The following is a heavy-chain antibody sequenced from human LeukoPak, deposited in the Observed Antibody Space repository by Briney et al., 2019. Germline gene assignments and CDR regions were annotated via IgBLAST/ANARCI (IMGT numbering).Heavy chain of an antibody. V-gene: IGHV3-9*01. CDR1: GFTFDDYA. J-gene: IGHJ3*02. Sequence: PGRSPRLSCAASGFTFDDYAMHWVRQAPGKGLEWVSGISWNSGSIGYADSVKGRFTISRDNAKNSLYLQMNSLRAEDTALYYCAKDRIAVAGPGAFDIWGQGTMVTVSS. CDR3: AKDRIAVAGPGAFDI. D-gene: IGHD6-19*01. CDR2: ISWNSGSI.